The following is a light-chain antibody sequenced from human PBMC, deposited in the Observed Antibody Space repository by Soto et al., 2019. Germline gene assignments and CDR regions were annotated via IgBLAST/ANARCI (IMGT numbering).Light chain of an antibody. V-gene: IGKV3-15*01. CDR2: GAS. J-gene: IGKJ1*01. CDR3: KQYRNWRRT. CDR1: QSVGGS. Sequence: EIGMTQSQATLSVSPGERATLSCRASQSVGGSLAWYQQKPGQAPGLLIYGASTRATGVPARFSGSGSGTEFTLTNSSLQSEDFAVYYWKQYRNWRRTFGQGNKVEIK.